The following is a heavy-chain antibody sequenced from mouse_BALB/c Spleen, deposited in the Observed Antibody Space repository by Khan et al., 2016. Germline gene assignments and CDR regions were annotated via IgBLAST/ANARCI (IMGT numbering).Heavy chain of an antibody. D-gene: IGHD2-3*01. CDR2: ISSGSSTI. V-gene: IGHV5-17*02. CDR1: GFTFSSFG. Sequence: EVELVASGGGLVQPGGSRKLSCAASGFTFSSFGMHWVRQAPEKGLEWVAYISSGSSTIYYADTVKGRFTISRDNPKNTLFLQMTSLRSEDTAMYYCSRGGLYDGNLFAYWGQGTLVTVSA. J-gene: IGHJ3*01. CDR3: SRGGLYDGNLFAY.